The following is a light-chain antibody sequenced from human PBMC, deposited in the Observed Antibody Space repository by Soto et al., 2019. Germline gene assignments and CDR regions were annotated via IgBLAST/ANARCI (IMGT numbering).Light chain of an antibody. J-gene: IGLJ3*02. CDR1: SSDVGGYKY. V-gene: IGLV2-14*01. Sequence: QSALTQPASVSGSPGQSITISCTGTSSDVGGYKYVSWYQQHPGKAPKLMIYEVSNRPSGVSNRFSGSKSGNTASLTISGLHAEDEADYYCSSYTSSSTFWVFGGGTKLTVL. CDR3: SSYTSSSTFWV. CDR2: EVS.